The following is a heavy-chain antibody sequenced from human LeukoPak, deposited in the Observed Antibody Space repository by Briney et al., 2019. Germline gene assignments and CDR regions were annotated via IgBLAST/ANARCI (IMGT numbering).Heavy chain of an antibody. CDR3: ASEGRYYYGSGSYPYFDY. J-gene: IGHJ4*02. D-gene: IGHD3-10*01. CDR1: GGSISSSNW. V-gene: IGHV4-4*02. Sequence: SGTLSLTCAVSGGSISSSNWWSWVRQPPGKGLEWIGEIYHSGSTNYNPSLKSRVTISVDKSKNQFSLKLSSVTAADTAVYYCASEGRYYYGSGSYPYFDYWGQGTLVTVSS. CDR2: IYHSGST.